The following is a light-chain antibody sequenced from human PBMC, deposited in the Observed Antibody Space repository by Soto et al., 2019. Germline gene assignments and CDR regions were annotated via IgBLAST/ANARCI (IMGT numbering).Light chain of an antibody. CDR2: GAS. CDR3: QQYNNWPPVT. CDR1: QSVSSSY. V-gene: IGKV3-20*01. Sequence: EIVLTQSPGTLSLSPGERVTLSCRASQSVSSSYLAWYQQKPGQAPRLLIYGASSRATGIPDRFSGSGSGTDFTLTISSLQSEDFAVYYCQQYNNWPPVTFGPGTKVDI. J-gene: IGKJ3*01.